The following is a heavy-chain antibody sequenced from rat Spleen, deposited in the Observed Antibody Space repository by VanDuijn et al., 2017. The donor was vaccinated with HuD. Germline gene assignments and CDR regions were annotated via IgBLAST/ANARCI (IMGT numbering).Heavy chain of an antibody. CDR3: ARFPIYYYSALFDY. J-gene: IGHJ2*01. CDR1: AYSITSSYK. V-gene: IGHV3-3*01. D-gene: IGHD1-1*01. CDR2: INSAGST. Sequence: EVQLQESGPGLVKPSQSLSLTCSVTAYSITSSYKWNWIRKFPGNKLEWMGYINSAGSTNYNPSLKSRISITRDTSKNQFFLQVNSVTTEDTATYYCARFPIYYYSALFDYWGQGVMVTVSS.